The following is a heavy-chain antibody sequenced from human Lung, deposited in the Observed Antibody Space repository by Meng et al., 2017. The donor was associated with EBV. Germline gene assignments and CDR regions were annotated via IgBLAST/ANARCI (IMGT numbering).Heavy chain of an antibody. CDR3: GTFKSTCGFYGPAS. J-gene: IGHJ5*02. V-gene: IGHV7-4-1*02. Sequence: LVQSGSELKKPGALVKVSCKASGDTFNRHPMHWLPQDRGQGLECMEWISTNNWNPTYAKGFTVPFVFSVDHSVSTAYLQISRLKAEDTSVYYCGTFKSTCGFYGPASWGQGALVTVSS. CDR2: ISTNNWNP. D-gene: IGHD2/OR15-2a*01. CDR1: GDTFNRHP.